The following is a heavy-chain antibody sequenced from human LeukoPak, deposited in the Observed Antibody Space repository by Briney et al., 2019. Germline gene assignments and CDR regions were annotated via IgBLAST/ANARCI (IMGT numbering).Heavy chain of an antibody. Sequence: GGSLRLSCAVSGFIFSNYAMNWVRQAPGKGLEWVSAISGSGGSTYYADSVKGRFTISRDNSKNTLYLQMNSLRAEDTAVYYCAKDHDYYASGPIWGQGTMVTVLS. CDR1: GFIFSNYA. CDR2: ISGSGGST. D-gene: IGHD3-10*01. V-gene: IGHV3-23*01. J-gene: IGHJ3*02. CDR3: AKDHDYYASGPI.